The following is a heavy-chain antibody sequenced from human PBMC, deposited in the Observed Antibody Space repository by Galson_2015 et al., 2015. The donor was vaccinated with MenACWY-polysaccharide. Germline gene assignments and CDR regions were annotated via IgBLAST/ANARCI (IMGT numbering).Heavy chain of an antibody. CDR3: ANGCSISSCSPLDY. CDR1: QFTFNNYA. Sequence: SLRLSCAASQFTFNNYAMIWVRQAPGKGLEWVSTINPSGGSTWYADYVKGRFSISRDNSNNMLYLQMNSLRADDTAVYYCANGCSISSCSPLDYWGQGTLVSVSS. J-gene: IGHJ4*02. CDR2: INPSGGST. D-gene: IGHD2-2*01. V-gene: IGHV3-23*01.